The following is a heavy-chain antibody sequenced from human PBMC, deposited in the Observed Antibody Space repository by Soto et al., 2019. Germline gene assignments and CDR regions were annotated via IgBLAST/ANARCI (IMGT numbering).Heavy chain of an antibody. V-gene: IGHV4-31*03. Sequence: QVQLQESGPGLVKPSQTLSLTCTVSGGSISSGGYYWSWIRQHPGKGLEWIGYIYYSGSTYYNPSLKSRVTISVDTSKNQFSLKLSSVTAADTAVYYCARADYDFWSGYYSGSGGYFDRWGRGTLVTVSS. CDR2: IYYSGST. CDR3: ARADYDFWSGYYSGSGGYFDR. D-gene: IGHD3-3*01. CDR1: GGSISSGGYY. J-gene: IGHJ2*01.